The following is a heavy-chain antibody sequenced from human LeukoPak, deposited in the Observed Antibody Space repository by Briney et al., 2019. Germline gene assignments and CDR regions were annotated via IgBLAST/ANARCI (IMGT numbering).Heavy chain of an antibody. CDR3: AKGRGYCSGSSCYVVSGLFDY. CDR1: GFTFSSYA. CDR2: ISGSGGST. Sequence: PGGSLRLSCAASGFTFSSYAMSWVRQAPGKGLEWVSAISGSGGSTYYADSVKGRFTTSRDNSKNTLYLPMNSLRAEDTAVYSWAKGRGYCSGSSCYVVSGLFDYWGQGTLVTVSS. V-gene: IGHV3-23*01. J-gene: IGHJ4*02. D-gene: IGHD2-15*01.